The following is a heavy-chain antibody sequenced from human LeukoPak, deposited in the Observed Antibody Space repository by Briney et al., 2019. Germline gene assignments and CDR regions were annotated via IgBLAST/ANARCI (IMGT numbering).Heavy chain of an antibody. CDR2: IYYSGST. Sequence: PSGTLSLTCAVSGGSFSSYYWGWIRQPPGKGLEWIGSIYYSGSTYYTPSLKSRVTISVDTTKNQFSLKMSSVTAADTAVYYCGGSRSIRYHWFDPWGQGTLVTVSS. D-gene: IGHD2-8*01. CDR1: GGSFSSYY. CDR3: GGSRSIRYHWFDP. J-gene: IGHJ5*02. V-gene: IGHV4-39*01.